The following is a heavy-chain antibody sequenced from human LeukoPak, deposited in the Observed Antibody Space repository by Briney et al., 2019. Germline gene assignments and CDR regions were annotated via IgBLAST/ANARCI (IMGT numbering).Heavy chain of an antibody. J-gene: IGHJ6*02. D-gene: IGHD6-13*01. CDR2: MNPNSGNT. CDR1: GYTFTSYD. Sequence: GSVKVSCKASGYTFTSYDINWVRQATGQGLEWMGWMNPNSGNTGYAQKFQGRVTMTRNTSISTAYMELSSLRSEDTAVYYCARWGSSWYNYYYYGMDVWGQGTTVTVSS. V-gene: IGHV1-8*01. CDR3: ARWGSSWYNYYYYGMDV.